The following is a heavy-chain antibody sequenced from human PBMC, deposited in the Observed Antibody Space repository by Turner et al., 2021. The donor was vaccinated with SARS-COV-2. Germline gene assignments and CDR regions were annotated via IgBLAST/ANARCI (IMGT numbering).Heavy chain of an antibody. D-gene: IGHD3-10*01. CDR1: GGSISSSNYY. Sequence: QLQLQESGPGLVNPSETLSLTCTVSGGSISSSNYYWGWIRQPPGKGLEWIGRIYYSGSTYYNPSLKSRVTISVDTSKNQFSLKLSSVTAADTAVYYCARLLNPGSYYYYYYGMDVWGQGTTVTVSS. CDR2: IYYSGST. J-gene: IGHJ6*02. V-gene: IGHV4-39*01. CDR3: ARLLNPGSYYYYYYGMDV.